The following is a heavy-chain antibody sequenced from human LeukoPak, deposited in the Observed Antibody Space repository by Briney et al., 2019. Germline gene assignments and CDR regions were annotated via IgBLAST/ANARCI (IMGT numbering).Heavy chain of an antibody. CDR3: TKEVRFQIDY. D-gene: IGHD3-3*01. CDR1: GFTFSSYS. V-gene: IGHV3-48*01. CDR2: INSGGGTT. J-gene: IGHJ4*02. Sequence: PGGSLRLSCAASGFTFSSYSMNWVRQAPGKGLEWISYINSGGGTTYYADSVKGRFTISRDNAKNSLYLQMNSLRAEDTAVYYCTKEVRFQIDYWGQGTLVTVSA.